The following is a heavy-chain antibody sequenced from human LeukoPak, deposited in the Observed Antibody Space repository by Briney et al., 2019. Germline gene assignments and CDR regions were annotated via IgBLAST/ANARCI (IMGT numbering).Heavy chain of an antibody. J-gene: IGHJ4*02. CDR1: GFTFSSYG. D-gene: IGHD5-24*01. CDR2: IWYDGSNK. V-gene: IGHV3-30*02. CDR3: AKDLGPGSMATSPGFDY. Sequence: GGSLRLSFAASGFTFSSYGMHWVRQAPGKGLEWVAFIWYDGSNKYYADSVKGRFTISRDNSKNTLYLQMNSLRAEDTALYYCAKDLGPGSMATSPGFDYWGQGTLVTVSS.